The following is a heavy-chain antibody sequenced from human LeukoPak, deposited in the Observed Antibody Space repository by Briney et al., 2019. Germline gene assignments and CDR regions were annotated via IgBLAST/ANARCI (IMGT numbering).Heavy chain of an antibody. J-gene: IGHJ6*02. CDR3: AREGQWLAYYYYGMDV. Sequence: ASVKVSCKASGYTFPSYAMHWVRQAPGQRLEWMGWINAGNGNTKYSQKFQGRVTITRDTSASTAYMELSSLRSDDTAVYYCAREGQWLAYYYYGMDVWGQGTTVTVSS. CDR2: INAGNGNT. D-gene: IGHD6-19*01. CDR1: GYTFPSYA. V-gene: IGHV1-3*01.